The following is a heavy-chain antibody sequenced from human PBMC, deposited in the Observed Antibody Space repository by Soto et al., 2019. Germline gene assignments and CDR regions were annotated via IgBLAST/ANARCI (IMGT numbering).Heavy chain of an antibody. D-gene: IGHD3-3*01. CDR1: GFTFSSYW. Sequence: EVQLVESGGGLVQPGGSLRLSCAASGFTFSSYWMHWVRQAAGKGLVWVAHIDTDGSSTSYADSVKGRFTISRDNAKNTLYLQMNSVRAEDMAVYYCVREGFGVGMDYWGLGTLVTVSS. V-gene: IGHV3-74*01. CDR3: VREGFGVGMDY. J-gene: IGHJ4*02. CDR2: IDTDGSST.